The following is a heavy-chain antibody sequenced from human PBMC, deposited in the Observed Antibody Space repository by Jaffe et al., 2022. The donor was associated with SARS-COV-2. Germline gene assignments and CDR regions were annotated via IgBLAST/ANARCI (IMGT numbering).Heavy chain of an antibody. CDR3: ARLSGYYSDAFDI. Sequence: EVQLVESGGGLVQPGGSLRLSCAASGFTFSSYEMNWVRQAPGKGLEWVSYISSSGSTIYYADSVKGRFTISRDNAKNSLYLQMNSLRAEDTAVYYCARLSGYYSDAFDIWGQGTMVTVSS. CDR2: ISSSGSTI. CDR1: GFTFSSYE. J-gene: IGHJ3*02. D-gene: IGHD3-22*01. V-gene: IGHV3-48*03.